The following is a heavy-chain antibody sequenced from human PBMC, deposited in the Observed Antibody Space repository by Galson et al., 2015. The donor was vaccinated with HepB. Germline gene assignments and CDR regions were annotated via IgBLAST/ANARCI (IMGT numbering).Heavy chain of an antibody. CDR2: ISAYNGNT. CDR3: ARDLRRESSSWYRNDAFDI. Sequence: SVKVSCKASGYTFTSYGISWVRQAPGQGLEWMGWISAYNGNTNYAQKLQGRVTMTTDTSTSTAYMELRSLRSDDTAVYYCARDLRRESSSWYRNDAFDIWGQGTMVTVSS. CDR1: GYTFTSYG. J-gene: IGHJ3*02. D-gene: IGHD6-13*01. V-gene: IGHV1-18*04.